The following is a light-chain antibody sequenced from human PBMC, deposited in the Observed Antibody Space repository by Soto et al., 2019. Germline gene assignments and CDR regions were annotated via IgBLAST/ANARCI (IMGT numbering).Light chain of an antibody. Sequence: DIQMTQSPSSLSSSVGDRVTLTCRASQSISNYLNWYQQKPGKAPKLLIYAAFSLQSGVPSRFSGSGSGTDFTLTISSLQPEDFATYYCQQSYSTPPWTFGQGTNVEIK. CDR2: AAF. J-gene: IGKJ1*01. V-gene: IGKV1-39*01. CDR1: QSISNY. CDR3: QQSYSTPPWT.